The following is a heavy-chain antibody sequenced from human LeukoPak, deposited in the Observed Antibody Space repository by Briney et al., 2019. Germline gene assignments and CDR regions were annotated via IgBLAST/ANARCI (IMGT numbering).Heavy chain of an antibody. V-gene: IGHV1-8*01. D-gene: IGHD6-19*01. Sequence: AASVNVSCTASGYTFTTYDINWVRQATGQGLEWMGWMNPNSGNTGYAQKFQGRVTMTRNTSISTAYMELSSLRSEDTAVYYCARPTSRRAVAGLNYWGQGNLVTVSS. J-gene: IGHJ4*02. CDR3: ARPTSRRAVAGLNY. CDR2: MNPNSGNT. CDR1: GYTFTTYD.